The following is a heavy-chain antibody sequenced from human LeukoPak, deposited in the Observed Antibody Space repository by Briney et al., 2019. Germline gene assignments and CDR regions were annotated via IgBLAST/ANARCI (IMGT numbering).Heavy chain of an antibody. D-gene: IGHD1-20*01. CDR1: GFTFNTYW. Sequence: GGSLRLSCAVSGFTFNTYWMSWVRQAPGKGLGWVSRVKSDGSVTNYADSVKGPFTISRDNAKNTLYLQMNSLRAEDTAVYYCAMFSYVSGTTISWGQGTLVTVSS. V-gene: IGHV3-74*01. CDR2: VKSDGSVT. CDR3: AMFSYVSGTTIS. J-gene: IGHJ4*02.